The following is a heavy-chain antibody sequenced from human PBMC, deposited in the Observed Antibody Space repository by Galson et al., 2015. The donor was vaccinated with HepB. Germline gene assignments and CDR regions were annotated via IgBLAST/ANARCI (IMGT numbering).Heavy chain of an antibody. CDR3: ARMVYNGSGYYPRYFDY. CDR1: GGTFSNYA. V-gene: IGHV1-69*06. D-gene: IGHD3-22*01. Sequence: SVKVSCKASGGTFSNYAIDWVRQAPGQGLEWMGGIIPLFGTPKYAQIFQGRVTITADTSTSTAYMELSSLRPEDTATYYCARMVYNGSGYYPRYFDYWGQGTLVTVSS. CDR2: IIPLFGTP. J-gene: IGHJ4*02.